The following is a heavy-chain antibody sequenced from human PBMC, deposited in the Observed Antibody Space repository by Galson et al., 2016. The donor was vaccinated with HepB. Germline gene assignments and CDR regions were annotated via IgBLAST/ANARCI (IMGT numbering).Heavy chain of an antibody. Sequence: SLRLSCAGSGFSFSTYAMSWVRQAPGKGLEWVSSITSSGGNTYYTDSVKGRFTISRDNSQNTLLLQMNSLRAEDTAVYYCAKDGIMVAANPYHFHYWGQGTPVTVSS. V-gene: IGHV3-23*01. CDR1: GFSFSTYA. D-gene: IGHD2-15*01. CDR3: AKDGIMVAANPYHFHY. CDR2: ITSSGGNT. J-gene: IGHJ4*02.